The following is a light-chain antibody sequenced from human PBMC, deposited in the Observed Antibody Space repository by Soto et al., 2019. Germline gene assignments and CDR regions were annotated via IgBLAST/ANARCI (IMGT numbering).Light chain of an antibody. J-gene: IGKJ1*01. Sequence: EIVLTQSPGTLSLSPGERATLSCRANQTVRGSYLAWFQQKPGQAPRLLIYAASTRAAGVPDRFSGSGSGTDFSVTINRLEPEDFAVYDCQHYGPPPWTFGQGTKVEIK. CDR2: AAS. CDR1: QTVRGSY. V-gene: IGKV3-20*01. CDR3: QHYGPPPWT.